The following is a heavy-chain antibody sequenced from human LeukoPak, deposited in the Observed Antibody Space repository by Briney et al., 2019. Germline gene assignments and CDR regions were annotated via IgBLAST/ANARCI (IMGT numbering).Heavy chain of an antibody. V-gene: IGHV4-59*01. CDR1: GGSISSYY. CDR2: IYYSGST. CDR3: ARGGRNRFDP. Sequence: SETLSLTCTVSGGSISSYYWSWIRQPPGKGLEWIGYIYYSGSTNYNPSLKSRVTISVDTTKNRFSLKLSSVTAADTAMYYCARGGRNRFDPWGQGTLVTVSS. J-gene: IGHJ5*02.